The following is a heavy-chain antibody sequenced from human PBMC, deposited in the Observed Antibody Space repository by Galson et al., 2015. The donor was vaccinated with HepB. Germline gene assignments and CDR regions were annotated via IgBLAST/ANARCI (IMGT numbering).Heavy chain of an antibody. CDR1: GFIFNTYS. V-gene: IGHV3-30-3*01. CDR3: ARDAMGRGSGSYSAFDY. Sequence: SLRLSCAASGFIFNTYSMHWVRQAPGRGLEWVAALTSADDKEYYADSVTGRFSISRDNSKNILYLQINSLRTEDTAVYYCARDAMGRGSGSYSAFDYWGQGTLVTVSS. J-gene: IGHJ4*02. D-gene: IGHD1-26*01. CDR2: LTSADDKE.